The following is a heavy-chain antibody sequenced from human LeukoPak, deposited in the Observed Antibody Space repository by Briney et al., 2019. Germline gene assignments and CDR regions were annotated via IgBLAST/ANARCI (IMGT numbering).Heavy chain of an antibody. D-gene: IGHD3-3*01. J-gene: IGHJ4*02. CDR2: IRYDGSNK. Sequence: GGSLRLSCAASGSTFSSYGMHWVRQAPGKGLEWVAFIRYDGSNKYYADSVKGRFTISRDNSKNTLYLQMNSLRAEDTAVYYCAKDGGRDIWSGYYTGSDYWGQGTLVTVSS. V-gene: IGHV3-30*02. CDR3: AKDGGRDIWSGYYTGSDY. CDR1: GSTFSSYG.